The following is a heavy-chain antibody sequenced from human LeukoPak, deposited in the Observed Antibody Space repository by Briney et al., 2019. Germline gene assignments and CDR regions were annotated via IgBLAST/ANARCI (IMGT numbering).Heavy chain of an antibody. CDR1: GYTFTGYY. J-gene: IGHJ4*02. Sequence: ASVKVSCKASGYTFTGYYMHWVRQAPGQGLEWMGWINPNSGGTNYAQTFQGRVTMTRDTSISTAYMELSRLRSDDTAVYYCATGLLWFGEPPPDYWGQGTLVTVSS. V-gene: IGHV1-2*02. D-gene: IGHD3-10*01. CDR2: INPNSGGT. CDR3: ATGLLWFGEPPPDY.